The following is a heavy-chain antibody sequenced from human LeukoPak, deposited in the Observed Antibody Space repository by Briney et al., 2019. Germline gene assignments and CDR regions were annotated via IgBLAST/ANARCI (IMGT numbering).Heavy chain of an antibody. CDR2: IKPNSAVT. Sequence: ASVKVSCKTSGYTFATYFMHWTRQAPGQGLEWMGYIKPNSAVTNYAQKSRGRVTMTWDTSISTAYIELSGLTSDDTAIYYCARPTYCGSNCYFNFDYWGQGTMVTVSS. V-gene: IGHV1-2*02. CDR3: ARPTYCGSNCYFNFDY. J-gene: IGHJ4*02. D-gene: IGHD2-21*02. CDR1: GYTFATYF.